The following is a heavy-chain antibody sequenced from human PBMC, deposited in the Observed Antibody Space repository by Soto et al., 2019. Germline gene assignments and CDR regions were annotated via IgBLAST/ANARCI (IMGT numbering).Heavy chain of an antibody. CDR3: AGESYFDY. Sequence: EVQLVESGGGLVQPGGSLRLSCAASGFTFRSYWMGWVRQVPGKGLEWVANIKQDGSEKNYVDSVKGRFTISRDNAKNSLYLQMNSLRGEDTAVYYCAGESYFDYWGQGTLVTVSS. J-gene: IGHJ4*02. CDR1: GFTFRSYW. V-gene: IGHV3-7*04. CDR2: IKQDGSEK.